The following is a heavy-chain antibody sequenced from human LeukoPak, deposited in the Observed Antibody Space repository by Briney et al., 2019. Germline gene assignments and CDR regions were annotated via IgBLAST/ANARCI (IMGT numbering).Heavy chain of an antibody. CDR2: IIPIFGTA. J-gene: IGHJ4*02. D-gene: IGHD6-6*01. CDR1: GGTFSSYA. V-gene: IGHV1-69*06. Sequence: ASVKVSCKASGGTFSSYAISWVRQAPGQGLEWMGGIIPIFGTANYAQKFQGRVTITADKSTSTAYMELSSLRSEDTAVYYCATTGFDSSSLYWGQGTLVTVSS. CDR3: ATTGFDSSSLY.